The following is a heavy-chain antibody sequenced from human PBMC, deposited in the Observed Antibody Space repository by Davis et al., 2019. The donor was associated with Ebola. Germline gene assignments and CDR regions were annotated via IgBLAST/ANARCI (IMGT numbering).Heavy chain of an antibody. CDR2: ISYDGSNK. CDR1: GFTFSSYA. CDR3: ARDRDYDILTGYYNRFDY. Sequence: PGGSLRLSCAASGFTFSSYAMHWVRQAPGKGLEWVAVISYDGSNKYYADSVKGRFTISRDNSKNTLYLQMNSLRAEDTAVYYCARDRDYDILTGYYNRFDYWGQGTLVTVSS. J-gene: IGHJ4*02. V-gene: IGHV3-30-3*01. D-gene: IGHD3-9*01.